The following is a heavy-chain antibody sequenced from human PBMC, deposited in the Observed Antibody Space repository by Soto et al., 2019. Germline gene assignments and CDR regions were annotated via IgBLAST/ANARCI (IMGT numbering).Heavy chain of an antibody. CDR1: GGSISRGRYY. D-gene: IGHD3-22*01. Sequence: SETLALTCTVSGGSISRGRYYWSWIRQPPGKGLEWIGYIYYSGSTNYNPSLKRRVTISVDTSKNQFSLKLSSVTAADTAVYYCASSSASYYDSRGLHAFDIWGQGTMVTVSS. V-gene: IGHV4-61*01. CDR2: IYYSGST. J-gene: IGHJ3*02. CDR3: ASSSASYYDSRGLHAFDI.